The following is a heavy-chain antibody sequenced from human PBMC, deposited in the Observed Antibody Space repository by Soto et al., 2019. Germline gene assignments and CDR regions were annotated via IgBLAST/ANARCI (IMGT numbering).Heavy chain of an antibody. CDR3: AKIPTGSGSSKFDY. CDR1: GFTFRTYA. Sequence: PRLSCAASGFTFRTYAMNWVRQAPGKGLEWISAISGSGSFTHYAGSVRGRFTISRDNSQNQLYLQMNNLRGDDTAMYYCAKIPTGSGSSKFDYWGQGIQVTVSS. V-gene: IGHV3-23*01. J-gene: IGHJ4*02. D-gene: IGHD3-10*01. CDR2: ISGSGSFT.